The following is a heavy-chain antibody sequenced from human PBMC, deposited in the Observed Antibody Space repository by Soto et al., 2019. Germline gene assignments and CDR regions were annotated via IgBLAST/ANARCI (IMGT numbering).Heavy chain of an antibody. CDR3: TRDLKVGEFTIFYYYGMDV. CDR1: GFTFGDYA. J-gene: IGHJ6*02. CDR2: IRSKAYGGTT. D-gene: IGHD3-3*01. V-gene: IGHV3-49*05. Sequence: EVQLVESGGGLVKPGRSLRLSCTASGFTFGDYAMSWFRQAPGKGLEWVGFIRSKAYGGTTEYAASVKGRFTISRVDSKSIAYLQMNSLKTEDTAVYYCTRDLKVGEFTIFYYYGMDVWGQGTTVTVSS.